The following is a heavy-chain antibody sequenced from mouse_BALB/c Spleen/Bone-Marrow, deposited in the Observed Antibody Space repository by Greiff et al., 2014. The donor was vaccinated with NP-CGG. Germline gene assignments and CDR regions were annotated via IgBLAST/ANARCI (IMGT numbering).Heavy chain of an antibody. CDR1: GYTFTSYW. J-gene: IGHJ4*01. D-gene: IGHD1-1*01. CDR2: IYPGSGST. V-gene: IGHV1S22*01. Sequence: LQQSGSELVRPGASVKLSCKASGYTFTSYWMHWVKQRPGQGLEWIGNIYPGSGSTKYDEKFKSKATLTVDTSSSTAYMQLSSLTSEDSAVYYCRSYVYVMDYWGQGTSVTVSS. CDR3: RSYVYVMDY.